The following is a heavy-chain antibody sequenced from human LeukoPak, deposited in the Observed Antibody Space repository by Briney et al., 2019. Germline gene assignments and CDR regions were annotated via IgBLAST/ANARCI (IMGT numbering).Heavy chain of an antibody. J-gene: IGHJ4*02. V-gene: IGHV4-4*02. CDR1: GASISSSYW. CDR2: IYHSGGT. Sequence: SETLSLTCAVSGASISSSYWWSWVRQPPGKGLEWIGEIYHSGGTNYKPSLESRVTISVDKSQNQFSLKLSSVTAADTAVYYCARDLRGMIDYWGQGTLVTVSS. D-gene: IGHD3-16*01. CDR3: ARDLRGMIDY.